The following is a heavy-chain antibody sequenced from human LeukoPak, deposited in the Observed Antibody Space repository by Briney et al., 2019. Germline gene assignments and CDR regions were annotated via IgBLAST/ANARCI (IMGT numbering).Heavy chain of an antibody. J-gene: IGHJ5*02. Sequence: SETLSLTCTVSGGSISSSSYYWGWIRQPPGKGLEWIGSIYYSGSTYYNPSLKSRVTISVDTSKNQFSLKLSSVTAADTAVYYCARIAMVAATQWFDPWGQGTLVTVSS. D-gene: IGHD2-15*01. CDR3: ARIAMVAATQWFDP. CDR2: IYYSGST. CDR1: GGSISSSSYY. V-gene: IGHV4-39*07.